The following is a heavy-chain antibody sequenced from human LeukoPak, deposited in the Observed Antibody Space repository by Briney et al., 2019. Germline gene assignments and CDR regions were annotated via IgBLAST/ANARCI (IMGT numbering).Heavy chain of an antibody. CDR1: GFTFSNHE. J-gene: IGHJ4*02. CDR2: ISSSGSTI. Sequence: GGSLRLSCAASGFTFSNHEMNWVRQAPGKGLEWVSYISSSGSTIYYADSVKGRFTISRDNAKNSLYLQMNSLRAEDTAVYYCAKSGVDGDFDFWGQGSLVTVSS. D-gene: IGHD4-17*01. V-gene: IGHV3-48*03. CDR3: AKSGVDGDFDF.